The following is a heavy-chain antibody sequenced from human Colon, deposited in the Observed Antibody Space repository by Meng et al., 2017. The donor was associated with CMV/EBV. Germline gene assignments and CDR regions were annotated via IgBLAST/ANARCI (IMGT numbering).Heavy chain of an antibody. CDR2: ISAYNGNT. CDR3: ATELSRGGY. J-gene: IGHJ4*02. CDR1: GDTFIDFG. V-gene: IGHV1-18*01. Sequence: VQLVQSGTEVKKPGAAVKVSCQASGDTFIDFGISWVRQAPGQGLEWMGWISAYNGNTNYAPEFQGRVTLTTDTSTTTDTSTTTVYMELRSLRSDDTAIYYCATELSRGGYWGQGTLVTVSS.